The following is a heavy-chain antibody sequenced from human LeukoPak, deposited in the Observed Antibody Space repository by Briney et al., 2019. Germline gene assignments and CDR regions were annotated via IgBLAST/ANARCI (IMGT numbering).Heavy chain of an antibody. J-gene: IGHJ6*03. CDR2: ISYDGSNK. Sequence: SLRLSCAASGFTFSSYGMHWVRQAPGKGLEWVAVISYDGSNKYYADSVKGRFTISRDNSKNTLYLQMNSLRAEDTAVYYCARVRGVRALYYYYYMDVWGKGTTVTVSS. D-gene: IGHD3-10*01. CDR1: GFTFSSYG. CDR3: ARVRGVRALYYYYYMDV. V-gene: IGHV3-30*03.